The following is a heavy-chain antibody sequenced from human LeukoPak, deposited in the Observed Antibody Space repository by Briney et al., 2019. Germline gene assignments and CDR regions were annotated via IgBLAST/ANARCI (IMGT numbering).Heavy chain of an antibody. J-gene: IGHJ4*02. CDR3: ARLADTTC. V-gene: IGHV5-51*01. CDR2: IYPGDSDT. Sequence: GESLKISCKGSGYTFTNFWIAWVRQMPGEGLEWVGSIYPGDSDTRYRPSFQGQVTISADKSIATAYLQWSSLKASDTAMYFCARLADTTCWGQGTLVTVSS. D-gene: IGHD1-26*01. CDR1: GYTFTNFW.